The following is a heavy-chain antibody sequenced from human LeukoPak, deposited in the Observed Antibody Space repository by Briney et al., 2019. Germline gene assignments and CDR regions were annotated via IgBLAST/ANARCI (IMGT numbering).Heavy chain of an antibody. V-gene: IGHV4-34*01. J-gene: IGHJ4*02. CDR3: ARRTYYYDSSGYYGLYYFDY. CDR1: GGSFSGYY. Sequence: SETLSLTCAVYGGSFSGYYWSWIRQPPGKGLEWIGEINHSGSTNYNPSLKSRVTISVDTSKNQFSLKLSSVTAADTAVYYCARRTYYYDSSGYYGLYYFDYWGQGTLVTVSS. D-gene: IGHD3-22*01. CDR2: INHSGST.